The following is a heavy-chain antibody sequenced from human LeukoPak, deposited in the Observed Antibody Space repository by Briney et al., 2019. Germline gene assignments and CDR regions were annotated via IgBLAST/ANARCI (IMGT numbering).Heavy chain of an antibody. CDR3: ARDPVWFGELFLDY. CDR1: GYTFTGYY. CDR2: INPNSGGT. Sequence: ASVKVSCKASGYTFTGYYMHWVRQAPGQGLEWMGWINPNSGGTNYAQKFQGRVTMTRDTSISTAYMELSRLRSDDTAVYYCARDPVWFGELFLDYWGQGTLVTVSS. D-gene: IGHD3-10*01. V-gene: IGHV1-2*02. J-gene: IGHJ4*02.